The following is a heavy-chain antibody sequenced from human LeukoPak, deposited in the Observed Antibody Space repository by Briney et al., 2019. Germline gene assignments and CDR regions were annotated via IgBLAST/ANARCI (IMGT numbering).Heavy chain of an antibody. CDR1: GYTLTELS. Sequence: ASVKVSCKVSGYTLTELSMHWVRQAPGKGLEWMGGLDPADGETIYAQKFQGRVTMTEDTSTDTAYMELSSLRSEDTAVYYCATAQPGYCSSTSCHGDAFDIWGQGTMVTVSS. V-gene: IGHV1-24*01. D-gene: IGHD2-2*01. J-gene: IGHJ3*02. CDR3: ATAQPGYCSSTSCHGDAFDI. CDR2: LDPADGET.